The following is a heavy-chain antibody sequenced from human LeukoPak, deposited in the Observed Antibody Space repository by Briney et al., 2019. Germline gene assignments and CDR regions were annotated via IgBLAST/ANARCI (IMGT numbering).Heavy chain of an antibody. CDR2: ISRSSTTI. Sequence: PGGSLRLSCADSGFTFSSYSMNWVRQAPGKGLEWVSYISRSSTTIYYADSVKGRFTISRDNAKNSLYLQMNSLRAEDTAVYYCAELGITMIGGVWGKGTTVTISS. J-gene: IGHJ6*04. V-gene: IGHV3-48*01. CDR3: AELGITMIGGV. CDR1: GFTFSSYS. D-gene: IGHD3-10*02.